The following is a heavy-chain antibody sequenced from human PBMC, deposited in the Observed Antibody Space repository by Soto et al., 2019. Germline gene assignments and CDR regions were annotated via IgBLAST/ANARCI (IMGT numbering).Heavy chain of an antibody. CDR1: GGSFSGYY. CDR3: ARGSLSHYYDSSGYYSRGRTGWFDP. Sequence: SETLSLTCAVYGGSFSGYYWSWIRQPPGKGLEWIGEINHSGSTNYNPSLKGRVTISVDTSKNQFSLKLSSVTAADTAVYYCARGSLSHYYDSSGYYSRGRTGWFDPWGQGTLVTVSS. D-gene: IGHD3-22*01. CDR2: INHSGST. J-gene: IGHJ5*02. V-gene: IGHV4-34*01.